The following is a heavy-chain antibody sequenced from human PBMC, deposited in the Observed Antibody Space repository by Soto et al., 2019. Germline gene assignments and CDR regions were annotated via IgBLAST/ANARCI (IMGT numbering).Heavy chain of an antibody. CDR2: IFSNDEK. V-gene: IGHV2-26*01. J-gene: IGHJ4*02. D-gene: IGHD3-22*01. CDR1: GFSLSNARMG. Sequence: QVTLKESGPVLVKPTETLTLTCTVSGFSLSNARMGVSWIRQPPGKALEWLAHIFSNDEKSYSTSLKSRLTISKDTSKRQVVLTMTNIDPVDTATYYCARINDYYDSSGYYYVFDYWGQGTLVTVSS. CDR3: ARINDYYDSSGYYYVFDY.